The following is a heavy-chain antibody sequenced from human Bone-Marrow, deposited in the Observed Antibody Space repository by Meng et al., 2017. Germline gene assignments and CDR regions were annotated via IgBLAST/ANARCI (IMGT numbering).Heavy chain of an antibody. Sequence: ESLKISCTVSGGSVSSGSYYWSWIRQPPGKGLEWIGYIYYSGSTNYNPSLKSRVTISVDTSKNQFSLKLSSVTAADTAVYYCARRYIAYCGGDCYSGDAFDIWGQGTMVTVSS. CDR2: IYYSGST. CDR1: GGSVSSGSYY. D-gene: IGHD2-21*02. J-gene: IGHJ3*02. CDR3: ARRYIAYCGGDCYSGDAFDI. V-gene: IGHV4-61*01.